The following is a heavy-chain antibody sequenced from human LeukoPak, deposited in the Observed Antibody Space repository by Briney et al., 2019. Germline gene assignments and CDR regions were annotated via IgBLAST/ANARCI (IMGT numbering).Heavy chain of an antibody. J-gene: IGHJ4*02. D-gene: IGHD6-13*01. CDR1: GGSFSGYY. CDR3: ARGRQDSSSWSYYFGY. Sequence: SETLSLTCAVYGGSFSGYYWSWIRQPPGKGLEWIGEINHSGSTNYNPSLKSRVTISVDTSKNQFSLKLSSVTAADTAVYYCARGRQDSSSWSYYFGYWGQGTLVTVSS. V-gene: IGHV4-34*01. CDR2: INHSGST.